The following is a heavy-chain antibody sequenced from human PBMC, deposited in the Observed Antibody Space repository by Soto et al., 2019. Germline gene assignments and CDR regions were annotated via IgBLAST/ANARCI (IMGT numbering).Heavy chain of an antibody. CDR3: ARRRIVVTTNFDY. CDR1: GGSISSSSYY. D-gene: IGHD1-26*01. J-gene: IGHJ4*02. Sequence: SETLSLTCNVSGGSISSSSYYWGWIRQPPGKGLEWIGHIFHTGSTYYNPSLKSRVTISVDTSKNQFSLKLSSVTATDTAVYYCARRRIVVTTNFDYWGQGTLVTVSS. V-gene: IGHV4-39*01. CDR2: IFHTGST.